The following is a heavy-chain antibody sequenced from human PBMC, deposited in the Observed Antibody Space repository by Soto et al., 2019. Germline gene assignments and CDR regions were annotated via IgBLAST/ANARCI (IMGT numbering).Heavy chain of an antibody. J-gene: IGHJ6*02. CDR2: ISAYNGNT. Sequence: GASVKVSCKASGYTFTSYGISWVRQAPGQGLEWTGWISAYNGNTNYAQKLQGRVTMTTDTSTSTAYMELRSLRSDDTAVYYCARSGGYYDILTGCYPSSPYYYYYGMDVWGQGTTVTVSS. V-gene: IGHV1-18*01. CDR1: GYTFTSYG. D-gene: IGHD3-9*01. CDR3: ARSGGYYDILTGCYPSSPYYYYYGMDV.